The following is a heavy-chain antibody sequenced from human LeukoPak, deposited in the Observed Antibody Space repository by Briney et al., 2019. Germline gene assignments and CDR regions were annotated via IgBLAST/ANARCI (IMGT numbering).Heavy chain of an antibody. CDR3: ARDPNGLDV. V-gene: IGHV3-13*01. J-gene: IGHJ6*02. CDR1: GFTFSSYD. CDR2: IGTAGDT. Sequence: GGSLRLSCAASGFTFSSYDMHWVRLGTGKGLEWVAGIGTAGDTYYPASVKDRFTISRENAKNSLYLQMNTLSAGDTAVYYCARDPNGLDVWGQGTTVIVSS.